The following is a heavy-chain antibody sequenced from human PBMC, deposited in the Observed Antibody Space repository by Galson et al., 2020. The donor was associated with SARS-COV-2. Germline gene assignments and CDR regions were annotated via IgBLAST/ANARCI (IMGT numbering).Heavy chain of an antibody. Sequence: SETLSLTCTVSGYSISSGYYWGWIRQPPGEGLEWIGNIYHSGSTYYNPSLKSRLTISVDTSRNQFSLKLSSVTAADTAVYYCARGRPVGTGGSYFDYWSQGTLVTVSS. CDR2: IYHSGST. D-gene: IGHD1-26*01. V-gene: IGHV4-38-2*02. CDR1: GYSISSGYY. J-gene: IGHJ4*02. CDR3: ARGRPVGTGGSYFDY.